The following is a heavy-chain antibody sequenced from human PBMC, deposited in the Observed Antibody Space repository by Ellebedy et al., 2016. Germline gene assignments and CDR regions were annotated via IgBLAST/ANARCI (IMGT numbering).Heavy chain of an antibody. CDR3: AKNLGSTPPFDS. Sequence: GGSLRLSXAASGFSFRNHGMHWVRQAPGKGLEWVAVVSWDGSVDYYADSVKGRFTISRDNSKNTVYLLMNSLRVEDTAVYYCAKNLGSTPPFDSWGQGTLVTVSS. J-gene: IGHJ4*02. V-gene: IGHV3-30*18. D-gene: IGHD2-15*01. CDR2: VSWDGSVD. CDR1: GFSFRNHG.